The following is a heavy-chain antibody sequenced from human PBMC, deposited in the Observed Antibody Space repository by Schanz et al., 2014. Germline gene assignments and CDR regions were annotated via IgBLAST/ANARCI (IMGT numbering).Heavy chain of an antibody. CDR1: GYSFSTYA. V-gene: IGHV7-4-1*02. CDR3: ARGYCAGTSCPSFDY. D-gene: IGHD2-2*01. J-gene: IGHJ4*02. Sequence: QVHLVQSESELKNPGASVKVSCKTSGYSFSTYAMNWVRQAPGQGLEWMGWINTKTGNPTYAQGFTGRFAISLDTSASTAHLQLTNLKADDTAVYYCARGYCAGTSCPSFDYWGQGTLVTVSS. CDR2: INTKTGNP.